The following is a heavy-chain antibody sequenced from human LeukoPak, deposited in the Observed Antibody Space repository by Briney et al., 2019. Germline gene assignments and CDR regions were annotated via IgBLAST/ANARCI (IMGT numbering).Heavy chain of an antibody. Sequence: GGSLRLSCAASGFTFSDYYMSWVRQAPGKGLEWLGRVKSKADGGTTDYAASVKSIFTIAREESKNRVYLKMNSLKTEDTAVYYCTNSGDLWGQETLVIVSS. CDR1: GFTFSDYY. D-gene: IGHD1-26*01. CDR3: TNSGDL. J-gene: IGHJ5*02. V-gene: IGHV3-15*01. CDR2: VKSKADGGTT.